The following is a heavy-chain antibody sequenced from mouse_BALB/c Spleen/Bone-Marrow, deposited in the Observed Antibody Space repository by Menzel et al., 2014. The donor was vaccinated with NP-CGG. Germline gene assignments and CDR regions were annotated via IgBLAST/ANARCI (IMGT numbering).Heavy chain of an antibody. J-gene: IGHJ2*01. CDR3: ARSGNYDFFDH. Sequence: QVQLQQSGPGPVQPSQSLSITCTVSGFSLINHGIHWVRQPPGKGLEWLGVIWSGGTTDYNATFIPRLSISKDKSKSQVLFKMNSLQVDDTATYYCARSGNYDFFDHWGQGTTLTVSS. CDR2: IWSGGTT. V-gene: IGHV2-4*02. D-gene: IGHD2-1*01. CDR1: GFSLINHG.